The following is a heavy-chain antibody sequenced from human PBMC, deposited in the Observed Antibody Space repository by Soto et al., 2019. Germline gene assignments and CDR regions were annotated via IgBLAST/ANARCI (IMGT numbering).Heavy chain of an antibody. Sequence: SETLSLTCTVSGGSISSYYWSWIRQPPGKGLEWIGYIYYSGSTNYNPSLKSRVTISVDTSKNQFSLKLSSVTAADTAVYYCARESYAFDIWGQGTMVTVSS. CDR3: ARESYAFDI. CDR2: IYYSGST. D-gene: IGHD3-10*01. V-gene: IGHV4-59*01. J-gene: IGHJ3*02. CDR1: GGSISSYY.